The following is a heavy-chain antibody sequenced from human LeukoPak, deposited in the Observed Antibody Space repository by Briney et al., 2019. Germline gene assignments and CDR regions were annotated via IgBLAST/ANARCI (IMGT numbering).Heavy chain of an antibody. CDR3: ARDFNWASDI. CDR1: GFTFSSYG. V-gene: IGHV3-30*02. Sequence: GGSLRLSCAASGFTFSSYGMHWVRQAPGKGLEWVAFIRYDGSNKYYADSVKGRFTISRDNSKNTLYLQMNSLRAEDTAVYYCARDFNWASDIWGQGTMVTVSS. J-gene: IGHJ3*02. D-gene: IGHD1-1*01. CDR2: IRYDGSNK.